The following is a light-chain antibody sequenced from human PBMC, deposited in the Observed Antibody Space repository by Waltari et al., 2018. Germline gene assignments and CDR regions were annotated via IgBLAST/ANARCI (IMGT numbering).Light chain of an antibody. CDR3: QQRSNWPRT. Sequence: EIVLTQSPATLPSSSGERATPSCRASQSVSSYLDWDQQKPGQAPRLLIYDASNRATDIPARFSGSGSGTDFTLTISSLEPEDFAVYYCQQRSNWPRTFGQGTKVEIK. CDR2: DAS. V-gene: IGKV3-11*01. J-gene: IGKJ1*01. CDR1: QSVSSY.